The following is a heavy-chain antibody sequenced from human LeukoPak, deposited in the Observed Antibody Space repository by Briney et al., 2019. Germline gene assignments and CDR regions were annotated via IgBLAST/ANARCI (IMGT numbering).Heavy chain of an antibody. CDR2: IYRNSNGETT. CDR1: GITFSNAW. J-gene: IGHJ4*02. CDR3: TTYQPTVTLDY. Sequence: PGGSLRLSCAASGITFSNAWMTWVRQAPGKGLEWVGRIYRNSNGETTDYGAPVKGRFTISRDESKNTLYLQMNSLKSEDTAVYYCTTYQPTVTLDYWGQGTLVTVSS. D-gene: IGHD4-17*01. V-gene: IGHV3-15*01.